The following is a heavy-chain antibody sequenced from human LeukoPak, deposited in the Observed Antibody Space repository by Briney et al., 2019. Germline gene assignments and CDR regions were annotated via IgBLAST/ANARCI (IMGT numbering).Heavy chain of an antibody. V-gene: IGHV5-51*01. CDR1: GSSFTSYW. D-gene: IGHD1-14*01. Sequence: GESLKTSGKRPGSSFTSYWIGWARELRGKGLEWLRIIYPGDSDTRYSPSFQGQVTISADNSISTAYLQWSSLKASDTAMYYCARRTGARDDFDIWDQGTMITVS. CDR3: ARRTGARDDFDI. J-gene: IGHJ3*02. CDR2: IYPGDSDT.